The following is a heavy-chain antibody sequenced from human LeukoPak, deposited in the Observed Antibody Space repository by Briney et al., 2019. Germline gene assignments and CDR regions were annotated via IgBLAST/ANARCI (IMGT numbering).Heavy chain of an antibody. J-gene: IGHJ4*02. Sequence: GRSLRLSCAASGFTFSSYGMHWVRQAPGKGLEWVAVISYDGSNKYYADSVKGRFTISRDSSKNTLYLQMNSLRAEDTAVYYCAKDLESGYSYGQDYWGQGTLVTVSS. CDR1: GFTFSSYG. D-gene: IGHD5-18*01. CDR2: ISYDGSNK. CDR3: AKDLESGYSYGQDY. V-gene: IGHV3-30*18.